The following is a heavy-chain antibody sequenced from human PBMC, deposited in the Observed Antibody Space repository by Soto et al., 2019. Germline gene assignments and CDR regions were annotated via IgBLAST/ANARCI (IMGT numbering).Heavy chain of an antibody. J-gene: IGHJ6*02. CDR3: AGPPELTRIYYYYGMDV. CDR2: IIPIFGTA. D-gene: IGHD1-7*01. Sequence: QVQLVQSGAEVKKPGSSVKVSCKASGGTFSSYAISWVRQAPGQGLEWMGGIIPIFGTANYAQKFQRRVKITADEATSTAYMELSSLRSEDTAVYYCAGPPELTRIYYYYGMDVWGQGTTVTVSS. CDR1: GGTFSSYA. V-gene: IGHV1-69*12.